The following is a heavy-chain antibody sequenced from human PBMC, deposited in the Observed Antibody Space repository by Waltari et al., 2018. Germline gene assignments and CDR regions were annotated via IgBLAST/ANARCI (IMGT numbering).Heavy chain of an antibody. CDR1: GFSLSNARMG. V-gene: IGHV2-26*01. CDR2: IFSNDEK. Sequence: QVTLKESGPVLVKPTETLTLTCTVSGFSLSNARMGVSWIRQPPGKALEWLAHIFSNDEKSYSTSLKSRLTISKDTSKSQVVLTMTNMDPVDTATYYCARLIRSGRYYRPAEYFQHWGQGTLVTVSS. J-gene: IGHJ1*01. D-gene: IGHD3-10*01. CDR3: ARLIRSGRYYRPAEYFQH.